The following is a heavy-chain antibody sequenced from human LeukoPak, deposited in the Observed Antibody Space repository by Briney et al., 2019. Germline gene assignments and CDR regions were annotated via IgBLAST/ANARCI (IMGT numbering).Heavy chain of an antibody. J-gene: IGHJ4*02. D-gene: IGHD2-21*02. V-gene: IGHV4-30-2*01. CDR3: ARVAYCGGDCYSPNYFDY. Sequence: SETLSLTCTVSGGSISSSSYYWGWIRQPPGKGLEWIGYIYHSGSTYYNPSLKSRVTISVDRSKNQFSLKLSSVTAADTAVYYCARVAYCGGDCYSPNYFDYWGQGTLVTVSS. CDR1: GGSISSSSYY. CDR2: IYHSGST.